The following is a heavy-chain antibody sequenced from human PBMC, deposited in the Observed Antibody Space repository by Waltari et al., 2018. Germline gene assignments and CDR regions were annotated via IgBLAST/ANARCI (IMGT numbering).Heavy chain of an antibody. Sequence: QVQLQESGPGLVKPSETLSLTCTVSGGSIRSYYWSWLRQPPGKGLEWIGYIYYSGSTNYNPSLKSRVTISVDTSKNQFSLKLSSVTAADTAVYYCARDRLPNWYFDLWGRGTLVTVSS. D-gene: IGHD4-17*01. CDR3: ARDRLPNWYFDL. CDR1: GGSIRSYY. CDR2: IYYSGST. V-gene: IGHV4-59*01. J-gene: IGHJ2*01.